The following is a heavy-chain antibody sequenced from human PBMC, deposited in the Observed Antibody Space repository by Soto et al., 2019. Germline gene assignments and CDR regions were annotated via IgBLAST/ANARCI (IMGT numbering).Heavy chain of an antibody. Sequence: QITLKESGPTLVKPTQTLTLTCTFSGFSLSTSGVGVGWIRQPPGKALDWLAIIYWDDDKSYSPSIKSMLTITKDPSQTRVVLTMTNMYPVDTATDYCATKGGSSHNWLNPWGHVTVV. CDR2: IYWDDDK. V-gene: IGHV2-5*02. CDR1: GFSLSTSGVG. CDR3: ATKGGSSHNWLNP. J-gene: IGHJ5*02. D-gene: IGHD2-2*01.